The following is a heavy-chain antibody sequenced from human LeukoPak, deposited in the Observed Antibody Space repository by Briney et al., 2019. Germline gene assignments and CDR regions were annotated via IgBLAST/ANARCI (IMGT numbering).Heavy chain of an antibody. CDR1: GFTVSSNY. V-gene: IGHV3-66*01. D-gene: IGHD3-22*01. CDR3: ASVRDYYEPFDY. CDR2: IYSGGST. Sequence: GGSLRLSCAASGFTVSSNYMSWVRQAPGKGLEWVSVIYSGGSTYYADSVKGRFTISRDNSKNTLYLQMNSLRAEDTAVYYCASVRDYYEPFDYWGQGTLVTVSS. J-gene: IGHJ4*02.